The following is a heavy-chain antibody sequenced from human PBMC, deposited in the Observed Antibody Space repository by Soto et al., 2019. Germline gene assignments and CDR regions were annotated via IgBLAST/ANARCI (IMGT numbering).Heavy chain of an antibody. J-gene: IGHJ3*02. CDR2: IFPGDSDT. D-gene: IGHD6-13*01. CDR1: GYNFANYW. V-gene: IGHV5-51*01. Sequence: PGEFLKISCNGSGYNFANYWIGWVRQMPGKGLEWMGMIFPGDSDTKNSPSLQGQITMSVDKSDSSAYLQWRSLKASDTAMYYCAAGYTTGPDAFDIWGQGTMVTVSS. CDR3: AAGYTTGPDAFDI.